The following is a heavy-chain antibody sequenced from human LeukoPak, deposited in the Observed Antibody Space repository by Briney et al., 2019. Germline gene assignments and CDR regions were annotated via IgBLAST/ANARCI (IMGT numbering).Heavy chain of an antibody. Sequence: GGSLRLSCAASGFMFTNYAMGWVRQAPGKGLEFVSVISNSGDITYYAESMKGRFTISRDNSWNTLYLHMNSLRAEDTAVYYCTPLGSGVDYWGQGTPVTVSS. V-gene: IGHV3-23*01. CDR1: GFMFTNYA. CDR2: ISNSGDIT. D-gene: IGHD6-19*01. CDR3: TPLGSGVDY. J-gene: IGHJ4*02.